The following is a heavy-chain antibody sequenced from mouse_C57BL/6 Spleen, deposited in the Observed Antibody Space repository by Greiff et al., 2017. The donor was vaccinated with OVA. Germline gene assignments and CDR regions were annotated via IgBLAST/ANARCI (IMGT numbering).Heavy chain of an antibody. CDR2: IYPGGGYT. J-gene: IGHJ2*01. D-gene: IGHD1-1*01. Sequence: VQLKQSGAELVRPGTSVKMSCKASGYTFTNYWIGWAKQRPGHGLEWIGDIYPGGGYTNYNEKFKGKATLTADKSSSTAYMQFSSLTSEDSAIYYCARGYYGSRYYFDYWGQGTTLTVSS. CDR3: ARGYYGSRYYFDY. CDR1: GYTFTNYW. V-gene: IGHV1-63*01.